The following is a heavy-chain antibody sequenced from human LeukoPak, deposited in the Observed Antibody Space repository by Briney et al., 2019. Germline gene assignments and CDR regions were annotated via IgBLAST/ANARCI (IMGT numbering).Heavy chain of an antibody. J-gene: IGHJ4*02. Sequence: SETLSLTCTVSGDSISSYYWSWIRQPPGKGLEWIGYIYYTGGTNYNPSLQSRVTISVDTSKNHFSLRLSSVTAADTAVYYCARHPSKSSAFGYWGQGALVTVSS. CDR1: GDSISSYY. CDR2: IYYTGGT. CDR3: ARHPSKSSAFGY. V-gene: IGHV4-59*08. D-gene: IGHD2-2*01.